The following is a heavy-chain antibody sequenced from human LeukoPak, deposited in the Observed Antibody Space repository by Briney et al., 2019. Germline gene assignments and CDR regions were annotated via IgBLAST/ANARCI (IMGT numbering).Heavy chain of an antibody. CDR2: IRRRANDGTT. D-gene: IGHD4-17*01. Sequence: GRSLRLSCTASGFNFGDYGLSWVRQAPGKGLEWIGFIRRRANDGTTEYAASVKGRFTISRDDSKTIAYLQMNGLQTEDTALYYCTRADGDYDHRFFDYWGQGTQVIVSS. J-gene: IGHJ4*02. CDR1: GFNFGDYG. CDR3: TRADGDYDHRFFDY. V-gene: IGHV3-49*04.